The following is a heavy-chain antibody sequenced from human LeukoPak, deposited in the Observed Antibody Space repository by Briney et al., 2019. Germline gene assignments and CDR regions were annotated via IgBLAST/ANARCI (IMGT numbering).Heavy chain of an antibody. CDR2: INSDGRST. V-gene: IGHV3-74*01. Sequence: GGSLRLSCVASGFTFSRYWMHWVRQAPGKGLVWVSRINSDGRSTNYADSVKGRFSISRDNAENTLYLQMNSLRAEDTAVSYCARGLFRFCSSSSTSCLSPFDYWGQGTLVTVSS. CDR3: ARGLFRFCSSSSTSCLSPFDY. D-gene: IGHD2-2*01. CDR1: GFTFSRYW. J-gene: IGHJ4*02.